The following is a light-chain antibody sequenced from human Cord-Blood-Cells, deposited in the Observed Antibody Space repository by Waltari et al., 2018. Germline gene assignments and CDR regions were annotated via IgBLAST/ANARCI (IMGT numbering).Light chain of an antibody. CDR1: RSDVGGYNY. J-gene: IGLJ1*01. CDR2: DVS. CDR3: CSYAGSYV. V-gene: IGLV2-11*01. Sequence: QSALTQPRQVSGSPGQSVTISCTGTRSDVGGYNYVSWYQQHPGKAPKLMIYDVSKRPSGVPDRFSGSKSGNTASLTISGLQAEDEADYYCCSYAGSYVFGTGTKVTVL.